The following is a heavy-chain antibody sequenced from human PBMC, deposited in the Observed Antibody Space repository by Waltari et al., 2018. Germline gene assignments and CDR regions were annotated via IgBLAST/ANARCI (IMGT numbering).Heavy chain of an antibody. V-gene: IGHV3-30-3*01. CDR2: TSHDGANK. D-gene: IGHD6-19*01. J-gene: IGHJ4*02. CDR3: ARDLGSGWYYFDS. CDR1: GFTFSQST. Sequence: QVQLVESGGGVVRPGGSLILSGTHSGFTFSQSTMHWVRQAPGKGLEWVAITSHDGANKYYAGSVVGRFTISRDNSKNTVYLQMNSLRVEDTAVYYCARDLGSGWYYFDSWGQGTLVTVSS.